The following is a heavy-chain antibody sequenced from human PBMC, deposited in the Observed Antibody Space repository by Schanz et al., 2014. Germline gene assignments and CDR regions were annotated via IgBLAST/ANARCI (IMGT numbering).Heavy chain of an antibody. CDR1: GLNFDYYG. D-gene: IGHD2-21*02. J-gene: IGHJ6*03. V-gene: IGHV3-33*03. CDR2: IWYDGSNK. Sequence: VQLVESGGGVVQPGRSLRLSCATSGLNFDYYGMNWVRQAPGKGLEWVAIIWYDGSNKDYADSVKGRFTSARDNAKNSLYLQMNRLRAEDTAVYYCARPSDSSWYMDVWGKGTTVTVSS. CDR3: ARPSDSSWYMDV.